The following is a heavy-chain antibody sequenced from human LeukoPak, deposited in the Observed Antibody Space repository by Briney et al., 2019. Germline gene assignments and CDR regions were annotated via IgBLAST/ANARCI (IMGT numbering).Heavy chain of an antibody. V-gene: IGHV3-64D*06. CDR1: GFTFSSYA. J-gene: IGHJ4*02. CDR3: VKVGYSYGWGPFDY. Sequence: GGSLRLSCSASGFTFSSYAMHWVRQAPGKGLEYVSAISSNGGSTYYADSVKGRFTTSRDNSKNTLYLQMSSLRAEDTAVYYCVKVGYSYGWGPFDYWGQGTLVTVSS. CDR2: ISSNGGST. D-gene: IGHD5-18*01.